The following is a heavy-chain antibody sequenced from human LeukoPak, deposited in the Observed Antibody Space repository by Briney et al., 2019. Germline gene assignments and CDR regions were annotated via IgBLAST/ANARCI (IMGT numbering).Heavy chain of an antibody. D-gene: IGHD3-22*01. CDR1: GFTFGDYA. CDR3: TREVYSSGYYFDY. V-gene: IGHV3-49*04. CDR2: IRSKAYGGTT. Sequence: GGSLRLSCTASGFTFGDYAMSWVRQAPGKGLEWVGFIRSKAYGGTTEYAASVKGRFTISRDDSKSIAYLQMNSLKTEDTAVYYCTREVYSSGYYFDYWGQGTLVTVSS. J-gene: IGHJ4*02.